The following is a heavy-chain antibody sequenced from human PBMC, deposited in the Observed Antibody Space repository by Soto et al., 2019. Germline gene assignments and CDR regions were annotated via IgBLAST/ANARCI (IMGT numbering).Heavy chain of an antibody. Sequence: QVQLVQSGVEVKKPGPSMKISCRTSGYTFTNYAINWVRQAPGQGLEWVAWISTQSGTTKYGQRLQGRVTVTTDTSTSTAYTEPRNLRSDDTALYYCARGGYKDSWGQGTLVTVSS. CDR3: ARGGYKDS. D-gene: IGHD5-12*01. CDR2: ISTQSGTT. V-gene: IGHV1-18*01. CDR1: GYTFTNYA. J-gene: IGHJ4*02.